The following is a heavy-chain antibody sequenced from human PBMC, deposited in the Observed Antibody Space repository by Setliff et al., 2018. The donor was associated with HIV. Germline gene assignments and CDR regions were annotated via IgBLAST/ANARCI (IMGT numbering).Heavy chain of an antibody. J-gene: IGHJ5*02. CDR3: ASRIYYYDSSRSLREEGFDP. CDR2: IHYDGRT. D-gene: IGHD3-22*01. Sequence: SETLSLTCTVSRGSVSDTLYYWSWIRQSPGKGLEFIGSIHYDGRTYYKESLKSRVTISADMSKNQFSLKLNSVTAADTAVYYCASRIYYYDSSRSLREEGFDPWGQGPWSPSPQ. V-gene: IGHV4-39*01. CDR1: RGSVSDTLYY.